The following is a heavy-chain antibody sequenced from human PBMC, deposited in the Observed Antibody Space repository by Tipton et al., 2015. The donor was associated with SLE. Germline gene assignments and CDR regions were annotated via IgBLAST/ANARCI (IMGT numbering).Heavy chain of an antibody. J-gene: IGHJ4*02. CDR2: IWYGGSQK. D-gene: IGHD3-10*01. CDR1: GFTFNRHG. V-gene: IGHV3-33*01. Sequence: RSLRLSCAASGFTFNRHGMHWVRQAPGKGLEWVAIIWYGGSQKYYIDSVKGRFTISRDNSKNTLYLQMNSLRAEDTAVYYCARVGSSAQEFDYWGQGTLVTVSS. CDR3: ARVGSSAQEFDY.